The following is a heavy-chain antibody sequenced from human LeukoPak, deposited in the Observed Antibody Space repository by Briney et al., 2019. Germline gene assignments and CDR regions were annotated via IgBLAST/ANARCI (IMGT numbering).Heavy chain of an antibody. CDR3: AGHDLTGCNSVECYRSVHYYGMDV. V-gene: IGHV5-51*01. CDR1: GYSFADYW. D-gene: IGHD2-21*01. J-gene: IGHJ6*02. CDR2: IFPGGSEI. Sequence: GESLKISCKGSGYSFADYWIGRVRQVPGQGLEGVGIIFPGGSEIKYSPSFEGQVTISVDKSISPASFQWSSLKASDTAIYYCAGHDLTGCNSVECYRSVHYYGMDVWGQGTTVTVS.